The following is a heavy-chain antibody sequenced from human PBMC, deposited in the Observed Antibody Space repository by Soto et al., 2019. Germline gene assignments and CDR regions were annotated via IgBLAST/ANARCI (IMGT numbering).Heavy chain of an antibody. CDR2: ISYDGSNK. Sequence: GGSLRLSCAASGFTFSSYAMHWVRQAPGKGLEWVAVISYDGSNKYYADSVKGRFTISRDNSKNTLYLQMNSLRAEDTAVYYSARDVGSMVRGVIIRSLYYSGMDAWGQGTTVTVSS. D-gene: IGHD3-10*01. CDR3: ARDVGSMVRGVIIRSLYYSGMDA. CDR1: GFTFSSYA. V-gene: IGHV3-30-3*01. J-gene: IGHJ6*02.